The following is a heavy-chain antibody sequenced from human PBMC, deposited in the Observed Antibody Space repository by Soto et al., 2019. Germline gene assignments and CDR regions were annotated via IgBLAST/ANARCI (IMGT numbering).Heavy chain of an antibody. V-gene: IGHV1-69*13. CDR1: GGTFSSYA. CDR3: AKDLRGSRSSFGY. J-gene: IGHJ4*02. Sequence: SVKVSCKASGGTFSSYAISWVRQVPGQGLEWMGGIIPIFGTANYAQKFQGRVTITADESTSTAYMELSSLRSEDTAVYYCAKDLRGSRSSFGYWGQGTLVTVSS. CDR2: IIPIFGTA.